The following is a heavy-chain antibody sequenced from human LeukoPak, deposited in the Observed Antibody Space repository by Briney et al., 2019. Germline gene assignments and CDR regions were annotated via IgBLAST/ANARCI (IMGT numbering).Heavy chain of an antibody. J-gene: IGHJ4*02. CDR2: VYSNGST. D-gene: IGHD3-3*02. V-gene: IGHV4-59*01. CDR1: GGSINNYY. CDR3: ASSTPPPRNSFDY. Sequence: SETLSLTCTVSGGSINNYYWNWIRQSPGKGLEWIGCVYSNGSTNYNPSLKSRVTISVDTSKNQFSLRLRSVTAADTAVYYCASSTPPPRNSFDYWGQGTLVTVSS.